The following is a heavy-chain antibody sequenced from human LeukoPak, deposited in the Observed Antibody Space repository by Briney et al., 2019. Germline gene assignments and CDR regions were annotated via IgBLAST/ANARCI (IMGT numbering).Heavy chain of an antibody. CDR2: ISSSSSYI. Sequence: GGSLRLSXAXSGFTFNSYSMNWVRQAPGKGLEWVSSISSSSSYIHYADSVKGRFTISRDNAKNSLYLQMNSLRVEDTAVYYCAREPRIAARPGSWFDPWGQGTLVTVSS. J-gene: IGHJ5*02. CDR1: GFTFNSYS. CDR3: AREPRIAARPGSWFDP. V-gene: IGHV3-21*01. D-gene: IGHD6-6*01.